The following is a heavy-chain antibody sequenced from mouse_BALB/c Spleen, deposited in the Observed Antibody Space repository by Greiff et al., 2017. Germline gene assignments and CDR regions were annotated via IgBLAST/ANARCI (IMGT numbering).Heavy chain of an antibody. CDR2: ILPGSGST. D-gene: IGHD1-1*01. J-gene: IGHJ2*01. V-gene: IGHV1-9*01. CDR3: ARGGGTVDFDD. Sequence: QVQLQQSGAELMKPGASVKISCKATGYTFSSYWIEWVKQRPGHGLEWIGEILPGSGSTNYNEKFKGKATFTADTSSNTAYMQLSSLTSEDSAVYYCARGGGTVDFDDWGQGTTLTVSS. CDR1: GYTFSSYW.